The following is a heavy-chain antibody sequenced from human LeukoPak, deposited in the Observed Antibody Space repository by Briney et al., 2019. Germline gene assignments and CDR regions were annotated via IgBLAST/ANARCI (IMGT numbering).Heavy chain of an antibody. D-gene: IGHD6-19*01. CDR3: ARDSASVWPGSSGWSNWFDP. CDR2: ISPYNGNT. J-gene: IGHJ5*02. CDR1: GYTFGSYG. V-gene: IGHV1-18*01. Sequence: ASVKVSCKASGYTFGSYGVSWVRQAPGQGLEWMAWISPYNGNTNYAQKFQGRVTMTTDTSTSTAYMELRSLRADDTAVYDCARDSASVWPGSSGWSNWFDPWGQGTLVTVSS.